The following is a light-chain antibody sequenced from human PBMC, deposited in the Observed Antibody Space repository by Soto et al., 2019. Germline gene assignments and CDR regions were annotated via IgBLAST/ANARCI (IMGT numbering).Light chain of an antibody. CDR2: EGS. CDR1: SSDVGSYNL. J-gene: IGLJ1*01. CDR3: YSYAGSSTV. Sequence: QSVLTQPASVSGSPGQSITISCTGTSSDVGSYNLVSWYQQHPGKAPKLMIYEGSKRPSGVSNRFSGSKSGNTASLTISGLQAEDEADYYCYSYAGSSTVFGTGTKVTVL. V-gene: IGLV2-23*01.